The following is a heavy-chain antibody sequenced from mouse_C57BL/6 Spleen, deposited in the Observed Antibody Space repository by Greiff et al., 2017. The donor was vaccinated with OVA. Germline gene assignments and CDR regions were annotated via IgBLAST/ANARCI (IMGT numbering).Heavy chain of an antibody. V-gene: IGHV1-4*01. J-gene: IGHJ4*01. CDR3: ARNYYGSSYEGYYYAMDY. D-gene: IGHD1-1*01. CDR1: GYTFTSYT. Sequence: VKLVESGAELARPGASVKMSCKASGYTFTSYTMHWVKQRPGQGLEWIGYINPSSGYTKYNQKFKDKATLTADKSSSTAYMQLSSLTSEDSAVYYCARNYYGSSYEGYYYAMDYWGQGTSVTVSS. CDR2: INPSSGYT.